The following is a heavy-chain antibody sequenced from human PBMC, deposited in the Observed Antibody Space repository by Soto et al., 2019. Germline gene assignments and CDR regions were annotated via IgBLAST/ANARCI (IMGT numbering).Heavy chain of an antibody. J-gene: IGHJ2*01. Sequence: QEQLQQWGAGLLKTSETLSLTCAVEGASFSGHFWSWIRQPPGKGLEWIGEMNQGGVNNYNPSLESRLTMPVDPVKSRISLELTSVTAADTAVYYCARGQFHSGWFLDRWGRGTPVTVSS. V-gene: IGHV4-34*02. CDR3: ARGQFHSGWFLDR. D-gene: IGHD1-26*01. CDR2: MNQGGVN. CDR1: GASFSGHF.